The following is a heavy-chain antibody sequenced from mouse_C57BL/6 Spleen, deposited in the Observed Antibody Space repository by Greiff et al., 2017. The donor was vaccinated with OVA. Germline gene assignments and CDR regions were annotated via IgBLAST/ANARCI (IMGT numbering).Heavy chain of an antibody. J-gene: IGHJ3*01. CDR2: INPNNGGT. V-gene: IGHV1-26*01. D-gene: IGHD2-3*01. Sequence: EVQLQQSGPELVKPGASVKISCKASGYTFTDYYMNWVKQSHGKSLEWIGDINPNNGGTSYNQKFKGKATLTVDKSSSTAYMELRSLTSEDSAGYYCARENDGIAWFAYWGQGTLVTVSA. CDR3: ARENDGIAWFAY. CDR1: GYTFTDYY.